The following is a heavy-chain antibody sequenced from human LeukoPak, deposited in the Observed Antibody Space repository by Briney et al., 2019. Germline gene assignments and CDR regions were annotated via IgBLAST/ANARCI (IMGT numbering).Heavy chain of an antibody. D-gene: IGHD3-10*01. Sequence: GGSLRLSCAASGFTFSTSWMHLVRQTPGKGLVWVSRINTDGSTTTYADSVKGRFTISRDNAKNALYLQMNSLRAEDTAVYYCASNVFGSVSVWGQGTLVTVSS. V-gene: IGHV3-74*01. J-gene: IGHJ1*01. CDR1: GFTFSTSW. CDR3: ASNVFGSVSV. CDR2: INTDGSTT.